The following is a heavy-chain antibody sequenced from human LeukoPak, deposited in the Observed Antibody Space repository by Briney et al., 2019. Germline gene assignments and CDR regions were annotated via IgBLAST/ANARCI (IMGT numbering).Heavy chain of an antibody. CDR3: ARGSRGSIAARGTPYYMDV. V-gene: IGHV4-34*01. Sequence: SETLSLTCAVYGGSFSGYYWSWIRQPPGKGLEWIGEINHSGSTNYNPSLKSRVTISVDTSKNQFSPKLSSVTAADTAVYYCARGSRGSIAARGTPYYMDVWGKGTTVTVSS. CDR1: GGSFSGYY. J-gene: IGHJ6*03. D-gene: IGHD6-6*01. CDR2: INHSGST.